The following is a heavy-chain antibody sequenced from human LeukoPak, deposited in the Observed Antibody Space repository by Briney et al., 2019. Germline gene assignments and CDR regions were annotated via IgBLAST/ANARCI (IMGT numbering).Heavy chain of an antibody. CDR1: GFTFSSFW. V-gene: IGHV3-7*04. Sequence: GGSLRLSCAASGFTFSSFWMGWVRQAPGKGLEWVANIKQDGSENYYVDSVKGRFTISRDNAKNSLYLQMNSLRAEDTAVYYCARDPFSGYDSSHPYYFDYWGQGTLVTVSS. D-gene: IGHD5-12*01. CDR3: ARDPFSGYDSSHPYYFDY. J-gene: IGHJ4*02. CDR2: IKQDGSEN.